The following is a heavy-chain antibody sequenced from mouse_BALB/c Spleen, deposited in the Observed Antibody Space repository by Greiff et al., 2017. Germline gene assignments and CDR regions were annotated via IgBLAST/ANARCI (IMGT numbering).Heavy chain of an antibody. J-gene: IGHJ2*01. CDR3: AKEREVFDY. Sequence: EVQLQQSGPELVKPGASVKISCKASGYSFTGYYMHWVKQSHVKSLEWIGRINPYNGATSYNQNFKDKASLTVDKSSSTAYMELHSLTSEDSAVYYCAKEREVFDYWGQGTTLTVSS. CDR2: INPYNGAT. V-gene: IGHV1-26*01. CDR1: GYSFTGYY.